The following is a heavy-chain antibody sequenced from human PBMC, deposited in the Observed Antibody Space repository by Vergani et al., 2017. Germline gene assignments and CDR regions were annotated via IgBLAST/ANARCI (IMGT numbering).Heavy chain of an antibody. CDR2: ISGSGGST. V-gene: IGHV3-23*01. CDR3: AKDLACSGGSCYSGPPGAVDY. CDR1: GFTFSSYA. D-gene: IGHD2-15*01. J-gene: IGHJ4*02. Sequence: EVQLLESGGGLVQPGGSLRLSCAASGFTFSSYAMRWVRQAPGKGLEWVSAISGSGGSTYYADSVKGRFTISRDNSKNTLYLQMNSLRAEDTAVYYCAKDLACSGGSCYSGPPGAVDYWGQGTLVTVSS.